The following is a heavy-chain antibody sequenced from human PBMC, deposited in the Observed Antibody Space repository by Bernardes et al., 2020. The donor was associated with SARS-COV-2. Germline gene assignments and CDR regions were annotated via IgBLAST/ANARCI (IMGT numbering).Heavy chain of an antibody. D-gene: IGHD5-18*01. CDR1: VFTFGDYA. CDR2: IRSKAYGGTT. V-gene: IGHV3-49*03. Sequence: GSLRLPCTASVFTFGDYAISWFRPAPGKGLEWVGFIRSKAYGGTTEYAASVKGRFTISRDDSKSIAYLQMNSLKTEDTAVYYCTRVRRGYSYGSPDYYYYMDVWGKGTTVTVSS. J-gene: IGHJ6*03. CDR3: TRVRRGYSYGSPDYYYYMDV.